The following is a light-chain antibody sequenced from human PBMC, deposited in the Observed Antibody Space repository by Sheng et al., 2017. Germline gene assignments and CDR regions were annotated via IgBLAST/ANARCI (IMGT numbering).Light chain of an antibody. CDR3: VLYMGSGIWV. CDR2: STN. Sequence: QTVVTQEPSLSVSPGGTVTLTCGLNSGSVSTTYYPTWYQQTPGQAPRTLIYSTNSRSSGVPDRFSGSILGNKAALTITGPRQMTDSDYYCVLYMGSGIWVFGGGTKLTVL. CDR1: SGSVSTTYY. V-gene: IGLV8-61*01. J-gene: IGLJ3*02.